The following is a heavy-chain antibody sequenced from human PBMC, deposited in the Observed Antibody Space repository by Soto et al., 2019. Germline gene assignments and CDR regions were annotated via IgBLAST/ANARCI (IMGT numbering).Heavy chain of an antibody. CDR1: GFTFSSYG. J-gene: IGHJ4*02. D-gene: IGHD1-26*01. Sequence: QVQLVESGGGVVQPGRSLRLSCAASGFTFSSYGMHWVRQAPGKGLEWVAVISYDGSNKYYADSVKGRFTISRDNSKNTLYLQMNSLRAEDTAVYYCAKDLDIEWELLSFDYWGQGTLVTVSS. CDR2: ISYDGSNK. CDR3: AKDLDIEWELLSFDY. V-gene: IGHV3-30*18.